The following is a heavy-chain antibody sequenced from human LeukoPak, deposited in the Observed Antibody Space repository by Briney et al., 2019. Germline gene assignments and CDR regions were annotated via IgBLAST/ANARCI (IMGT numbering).Heavy chain of an antibody. D-gene: IGHD6-6*01. Sequence: ASVKVSCKASGGTFSSYAISWVRQAPGQGLEWMGWINPNSGGTNYAQKFQGRVTMTRDTSISTAYMELSRLRSDDTAVYYCARAPQLAQVLPYNWFDPWGQGTLVTVSS. CDR1: GGTFSSYA. J-gene: IGHJ5*02. V-gene: IGHV1-2*02. CDR3: ARAPQLAQVLPYNWFDP. CDR2: INPNSGGT.